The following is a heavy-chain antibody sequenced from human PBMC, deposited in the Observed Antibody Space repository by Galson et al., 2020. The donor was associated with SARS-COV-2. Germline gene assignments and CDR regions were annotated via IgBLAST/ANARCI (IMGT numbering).Heavy chain of an antibody. CDR1: GFTFSSYD. Sequence: GGSLRLSCAASGFTFSSYDMHWVRQATGKGLEWVSAIGTAGDTYYPGSVKGRFTIPRENAKNSWYLQMNSLRAGDTAVYYCARENYYYDSSGYYPPLNWFDPWGQGTLVTVSS. D-gene: IGHD3-22*01. J-gene: IGHJ5*02. CDR2: IGTAGDT. V-gene: IGHV3-13*01. CDR3: ARENYYYDSSGYYPPLNWFDP.